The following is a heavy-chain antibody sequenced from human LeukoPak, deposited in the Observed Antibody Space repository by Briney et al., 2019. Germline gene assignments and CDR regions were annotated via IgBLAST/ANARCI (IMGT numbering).Heavy chain of an antibody. CDR2: INHSGST. D-gene: IGHD2/OR15-2a*01. CDR1: GFTFSSYE. V-gene: IGHV4-34*01. CDR3: ARRLSYRGRDHYYMDV. Sequence: PGGSLRLSCAASGFTFSSYEMNWIRQAPGKGLEWIGEINHSGSTNYNSSLKSRVTISVGTSKHQFSLRLFSVTAADTAVYYCARRLSYRGRDHYYMDVWGKGTTVIISS. J-gene: IGHJ6*03.